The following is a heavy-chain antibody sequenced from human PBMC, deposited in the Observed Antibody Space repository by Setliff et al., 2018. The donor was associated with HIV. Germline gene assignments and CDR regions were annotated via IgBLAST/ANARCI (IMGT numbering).Heavy chain of an antibody. V-gene: IGHV1-18*01. Sequence: ASVKVSCKASGYTFNRHGMSWVRQAPGQGLEWMGWISGYNGDAKYAQKFQGRVSVTTDTSTSTVYMELRSLRSDDTAVYYCAREIGGDSEGWFDPWGQGTLVTVSS. CDR2: ISGYNGDA. CDR1: GYTFNRHG. D-gene: IGHD4-17*01. CDR3: AREIGGDSEGWFDP. J-gene: IGHJ5*02.